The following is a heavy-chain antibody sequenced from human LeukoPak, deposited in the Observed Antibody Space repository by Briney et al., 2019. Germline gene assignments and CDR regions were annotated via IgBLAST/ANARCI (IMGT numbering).Heavy chain of an antibody. CDR1: GGSISSSSYY. J-gene: IGHJ6*02. D-gene: IGHD3-3*01. V-gene: IGHV4-39*01. CDR3: QRATGDFWSGYYYYYYGMDV. CDR2: IYYSGST. Sequence: PLETLSLTCTVSGGSISSSSYYWGWIRQPPGKGLEWIGSIYYSGSTYYNPSLKSRVTISVDTSKNQFSLKLSSVTAADTAVYYCQRATGDFWSGYYYYYYGMDVWGQGTTVTVSS.